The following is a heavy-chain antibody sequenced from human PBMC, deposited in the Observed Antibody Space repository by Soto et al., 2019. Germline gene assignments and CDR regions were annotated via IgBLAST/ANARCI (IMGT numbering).Heavy chain of an antibody. Sequence: GGSLRLCCAASGFTFSSYAMSWVRQAPGKGLEWVSAISGSGGSTYYADSVKGRFTISRDNAKNSLYLQMNSLRAEDTAVYYCARMIVTAILNYGMDVWGQGTTVTVSS. V-gene: IGHV3-23*01. CDR3: ARMIVTAILNYGMDV. J-gene: IGHJ6*02. CDR1: GFTFSSYA. CDR2: ISGSGGST. D-gene: IGHD2-21*02.